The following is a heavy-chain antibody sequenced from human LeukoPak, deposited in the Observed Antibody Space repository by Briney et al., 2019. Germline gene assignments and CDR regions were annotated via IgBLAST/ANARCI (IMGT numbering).Heavy chain of an antibody. CDR1: GYGFTSYW. J-gene: IGHJ5*02. CDR3: ARAGTGYPTNWFDP. Sequence: GEALQISCKGSGYGFTSYWIGWVRQMPGKGVGWMGIIYPGDSDTRYSPSFQGQVTISADKSISTAYLQWSSLKASDTAMYYCARAGTGYPTNWFDPWGQGTLVTVSS. CDR2: IYPGDSDT. V-gene: IGHV5-51*01. D-gene: IGHD3-9*01.